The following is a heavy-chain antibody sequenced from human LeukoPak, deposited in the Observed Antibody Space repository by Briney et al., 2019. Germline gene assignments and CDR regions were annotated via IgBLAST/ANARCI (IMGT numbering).Heavy chain of an antibody. D-gene: IGHD5-18*01. Sequence: PGRSLRLSCTASGFNFGDYAMSWFRQAPGKELEWVGFIRSKAYGGTTEYAASVKGRFTISRDDYKSIAYLQMNSLKTEDTAVYYCTRARGYSYGYADVWGKGTTVTVSS. CDR3: TRARGYSYGYADV. CDR2: IRSKAYGGTT. CDR1: GFNFGDYA. V-gene: IGHV3-49*03. J-gene: IGHJ6*04.